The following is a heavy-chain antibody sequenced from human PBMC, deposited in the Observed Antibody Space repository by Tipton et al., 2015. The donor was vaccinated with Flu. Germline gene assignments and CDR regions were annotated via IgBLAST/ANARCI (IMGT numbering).Heavy chain of an antibody. Sequence: LRLSCTVSGGTASYWAWIRQPPGKGLEWIGTLHDSVSIDYSPSLKSRVTMSIDRSNSQLSLKVKSVTAADTAVYYCATGALDFWGQGTMVAVSS. CDR2: LHDSVSI. CDR3: ATGALDF. V-gene: IGHV4-39*07. J-gene: IGHJ3*01. CDR1: GGTASY.